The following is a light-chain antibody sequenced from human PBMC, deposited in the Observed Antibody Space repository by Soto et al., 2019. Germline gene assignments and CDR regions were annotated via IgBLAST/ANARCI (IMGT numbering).Light chain of an antibody. CDR3: HQRSTWPPT. CDR1: QSVSSY. Sequence: EIVLTQSPATLSLSPGERATLSCRASQSVSSYLGWYQQKPGQPPRLLIYDASNRATGIPARVSGSGSGTDFTLTISSLEPEDLAIYYCHQRSTWPPTFGGGTKVEIK. CDR2: DAS. V-gene: IGKV3-11*01. J-gene: IGKJ4*01.